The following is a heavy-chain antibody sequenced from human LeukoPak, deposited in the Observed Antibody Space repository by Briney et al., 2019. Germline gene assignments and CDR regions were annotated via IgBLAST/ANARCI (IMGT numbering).Heavy chain of an antibody. V-gene: IGHV4-34*09. D-gene: IGHD4-17*01. Sequence: PSETLSLTCAVYGGSFSGYYWSWIRQPPGKGLEWIGEINHSGSTNYNPSLKSRVTISVDTSKNQFSLKLSSVTAADTAVYYCARENGDYVVAFDIWGQGTMVTVSS. CDR2: INHSGST. CDR3: ARENGDYVVAFDI. J-gene: IGHJ3*02. CDR1: GGSFSGYY.